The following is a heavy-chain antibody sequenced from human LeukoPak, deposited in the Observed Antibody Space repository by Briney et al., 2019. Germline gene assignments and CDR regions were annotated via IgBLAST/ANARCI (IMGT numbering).Heavy chain of an antibody. Sequence: SETLSLTCSVSGGFISSYYWSWIRQPPGKGLEWIGYIYYSGSTNYNPSLKSRVTISVDTSKNQFSLKLSSVTAADTAVYYRARRYSSGWYNLPTDYYFDYWGQGTLVTVSS. J-gene: IGHJ4*02. D-gene: IGHD6-19*01. V-gene: IGHV4-59*12. CDR3: ARRYSSGWYNLPTDYYFDY. CDR1: GGFISSYY. CDR2: IYYSGST.